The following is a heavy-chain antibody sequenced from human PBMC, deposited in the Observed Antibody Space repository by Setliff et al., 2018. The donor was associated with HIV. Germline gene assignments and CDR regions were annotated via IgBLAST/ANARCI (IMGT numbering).Heavy chain of an antibody. Sequence: GASVKVSCKTSGYAFTSYHIHWVRQAPGQGLEWMGKIFVGDSTTHYAQKFQGRVTLTSDTSTNTVYMELSSLRSEDTAEYYCAKELAASGLGYFDSWGRGILVTVSS. D-gene: IGHD3-22*01. CDR2: IFVGDSTT. J-gene: IGHJ4*02. V-gene: IGHV1-46*01. CDR3: AKELAASGLGYFDS. CDR1: GYAFTSYH.